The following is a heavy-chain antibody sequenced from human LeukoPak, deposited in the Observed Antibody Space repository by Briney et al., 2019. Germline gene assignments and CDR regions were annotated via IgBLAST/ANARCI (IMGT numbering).Heavy chain of an antibody. CDR2: IRSKAYGGTT. J-gene: IGHJ4*02. D-gene: IGHD3-9*01. CDR3: TRDRSSTYYDILTGYSFDY. Sequence: PGRSLRLSCTASGFTFGDYAMSWFRQAPGKGLEWVGFIRSKAYGGTTEYAASVKGRFTISGDDSKSIAYLQMNSLKTEDTAVYYCTRDRSSTYYDILTGYSFDYWGQGTLVTVSS. CDR1: GFTFGDYA. V-gene: IGHV3-49*03.